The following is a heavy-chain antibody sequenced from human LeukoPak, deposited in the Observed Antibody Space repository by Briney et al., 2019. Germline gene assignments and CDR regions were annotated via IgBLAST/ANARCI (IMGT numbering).Heavy chain of an antibody. D-gene: IGHD3-10*01. J-gene: IGHJ3*02. CDR3: ARRETGGPFDI. Sequence: PSETLSLTCTVSGGSISSSSYFWGWIRQPPGKGLEWIGSIDYSGSTYHNPSLRSRVTISVDTSQRQFSLKLSSVTAADTSIYYCARRETGGPFDIWGQGTMVTVSS. V-gene: IGHV4-39*01. CDR2: IDYSGST. CDR1: GGSISSSSYF.